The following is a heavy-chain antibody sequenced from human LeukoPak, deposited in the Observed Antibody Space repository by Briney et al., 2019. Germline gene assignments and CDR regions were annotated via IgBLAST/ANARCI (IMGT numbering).Heavy chain of an antibody. D-gene: IGHD3-3*01. CDR1: GYNFNTYG. Sequence: ASVKVSCKASGYNFNTYGFSWVRQAPGQGLEWMGWITMINGNTDYAEKLQGRDTMTIDTSTSTAYMELRSLRSDDTAVYYCASSLTIFGVVHWGQGTLLTVSS. CDR2: ITMINGNT. V-gene: IGHV1-18*01. J-gene: IGHJ4*02. CDR3: ASSLTIFGVVH.